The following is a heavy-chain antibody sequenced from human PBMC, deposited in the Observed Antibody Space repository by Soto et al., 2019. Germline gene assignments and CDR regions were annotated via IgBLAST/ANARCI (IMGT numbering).Heavy chain of an antibody. J-gene: IGHJ6*02. CDR3: ARAGYTYGYHYSGMDV. CDR1: GSTFTIYP. CDR2: IAAGNGNT. Sequence: ASVKVSCKASGSTFTIYPTHWVRQAPGQRLEWIVWIAAGNGNTKYSQNFRGSVTFTTDTSASTASRSVSSLRSEVTVMYYCARAGYTYGYHYSGMDVWGQGTAVTVPS. D-gene: IGHD5-18*01. V-gene: IGHV1-3*01.